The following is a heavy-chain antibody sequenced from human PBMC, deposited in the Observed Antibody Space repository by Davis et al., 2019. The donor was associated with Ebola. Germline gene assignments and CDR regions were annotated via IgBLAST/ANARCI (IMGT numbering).Heavy chain of an antibody. CDR2: IVVGSGNT. J-gene: IGHJ4*02. V-gene: IGHV1-58*02. Sequence: SVKVSCKASGFTFTSSAMQWVRQARGQRLEWIGWIVVGSGNTNYAQKFQERVTITRDMSTSTAYMELSSLRSEDTAVYYCAAGRSEQWLVDLFDYWGQGTLVTVSS. CDR3: AAGRSEQWLVDLFDY. D-gene: IGHD6-19*01. CDR1: GFTFTSSA.